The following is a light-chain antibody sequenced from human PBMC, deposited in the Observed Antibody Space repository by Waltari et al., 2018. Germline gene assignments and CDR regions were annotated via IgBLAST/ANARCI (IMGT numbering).Light chain of an antibody. CDR1: QSLLHSNGYNS. CDR3: LQHNSYPYT. J-gene: IGKJ2*01. CDR2: LGS. V-gene: IGKV2-28*01. Sequence: DIVMTQSPLSLPVTPGEPASISCRSSQSLLHSNGYNSLDWYLQKPGQSPQLLIYLGSNRASGVPDRFSGSGSGTDFTLKISRVEAEDVGVYYCLQHNSYPYTFGQGTKLEIK.